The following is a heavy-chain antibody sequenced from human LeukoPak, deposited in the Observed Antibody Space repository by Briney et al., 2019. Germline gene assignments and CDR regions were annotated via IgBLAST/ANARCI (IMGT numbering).Heavy chain of an antibody. CDR2: IGAGGTYT. D-gene: IGHD4-23*01. J-gene: IGHJ4*02. CDR1: GFTFNNYA. Sequence: GGSLRLSCAASGFTFNNYAMNWVRQAPGEGLQWVSGIGAGGTYTYYADSVKGRFTISRDNSRNTVYLQMNSLRVEDTAVYYCARDHGGNLRNGWGQGTLVTVSS. CDR3: ARDHGGNLRNG. V-gene: IGHV3-23*01.